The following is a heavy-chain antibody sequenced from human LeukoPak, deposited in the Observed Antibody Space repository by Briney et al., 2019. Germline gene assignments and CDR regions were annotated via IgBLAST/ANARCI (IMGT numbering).Heavy chain of an antibody. CDR2: ISYDGSNK. J-gene: IGHJ3*02. V-gene: IGHV3-30*18. Sequence: GGSLRLSCAASGFTFSSYGMHWVRQAPGKGLEWVAVISYDGSNKYYADSVKGRFTISRDNSKNTLYLQMNSLRAEDTAVYYCANNLMAVAGSVAFDIWGQGTMVTVSS. CDR1: GFTFSSYG. CDR3: ANNLMAVAGSVAFDI. D-gene: IGHD6-19*01.